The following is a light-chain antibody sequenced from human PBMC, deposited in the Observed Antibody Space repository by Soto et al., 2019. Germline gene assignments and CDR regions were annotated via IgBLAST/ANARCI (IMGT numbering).Light chain of an antibody. CDR2: AAS. V-gene: IGKV1-33*01. CDR3: QQYDTRPTMT. Sequence: DIQMTQSPSSLSASVGDRVTITCRASQDIDNYLNWYQHRPGEAPKLLIYAASYLETGVPARFSGSGSGTDFSFTITSLQPEDSATYYCQQYDTRPTMTFGQGTRLEI. CDR1: QDIDNY. J-gene: IGKJ5*01.